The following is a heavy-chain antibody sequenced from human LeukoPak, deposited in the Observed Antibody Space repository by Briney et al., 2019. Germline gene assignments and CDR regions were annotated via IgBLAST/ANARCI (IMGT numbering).Heavy chain of an antibody. CDR1: GGSISSYY. CDR3: ARGMYYYDGSGDY. Sequence: PSETLSLTCNVSGGSISSYYWSWIRQPPGKGLEWIGYIYYSGSTNYSPSLKSRVTISINTSKNQFSLNLTSATAADTAVYYCARGMYYYDGSGDYWGQGIQVTVSS. CDR2: IYYSGST. V-gene: IGHV4-59*08. D-gene: IGHD3-22*01. J-gene: IGHJ4*02.